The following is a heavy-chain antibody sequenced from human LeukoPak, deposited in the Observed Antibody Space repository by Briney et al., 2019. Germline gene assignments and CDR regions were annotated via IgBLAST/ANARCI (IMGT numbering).Heavy chain of an antibody. V-gene: IGHV3-11*04. CDR3: ARAKYYYDSSGYF. J-gene: IGHJ4*02. D-gene: IGHD3-22*01. CDR1: GFTFSDYY. Sequence: GGSLRLSCAASGFTFSDYYMSWIRLAPGKGLEWVSYISSSGSTIYYADSVKGRFTISRDNAKNSLYLQMNSLRAEDTAVYYCARAKYYYDSSGYFWGQGTLVTVSS. CDR2: ISSSGSTI.